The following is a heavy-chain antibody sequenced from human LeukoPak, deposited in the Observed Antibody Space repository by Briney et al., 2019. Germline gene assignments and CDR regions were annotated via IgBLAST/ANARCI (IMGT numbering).Heavy chain of an antibody. J-gene: IGHJ4*02. CDR2: VHLDGRT. CDR3: AREGGFYRPLDY. D-gene: IGHD3-3*01. CDR1: GGSVINTNW. V-gene: IGHV4-4*02. Sequence: KASGTLSLTCGVSGGSVINTNWWTWVRQPPGKGLEWIREVHLDGRTNYNPSLESRLTMSVDVSENQVSLKLTSVTAADTAVYYCAREGGFYRPLDYSGQGTLVTVSS.